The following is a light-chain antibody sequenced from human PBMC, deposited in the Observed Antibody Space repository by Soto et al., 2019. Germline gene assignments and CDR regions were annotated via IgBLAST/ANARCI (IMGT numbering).Light chain of an antibody. CDR1: QSVSSRY. J-gene: IGKJ1*01. Sequence: EIVLTQSPGTLSLSPGERATLSCRASQSVSSRYLAGYQQKPGQAPRLLIYGASSRATGIPDRFSGSGSGTDFTLTISRLEPEDFAEYYCQQYANSPPTFGQGTKVDIK. CDR2: GAS. V-gene: IGKV3-20*01. CDR3: QQYANSPPT.